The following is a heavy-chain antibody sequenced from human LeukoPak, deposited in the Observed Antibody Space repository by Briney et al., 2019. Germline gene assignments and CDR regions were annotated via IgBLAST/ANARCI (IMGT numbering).Heavy chain of an antibody. Sequence: GASVKVSCKASGYTFTSYDINRVRQATGQGLEWMGWMNPNSGNTGYAQKFQGRVTMTSNTSISTAYMELSSLRSEDTAVYYCARGHYYDSSGYHFAPFDYWGQETLVTVSS. CDR3: ARGHYYDSSGYHFAPFDY. CDR1: GYTFTSYD. J-gene: IGHJ4*02. D-gene: IGHD3-22*01. CDR2: MNPNSGNT. V-gene: IGHV1-8*01.